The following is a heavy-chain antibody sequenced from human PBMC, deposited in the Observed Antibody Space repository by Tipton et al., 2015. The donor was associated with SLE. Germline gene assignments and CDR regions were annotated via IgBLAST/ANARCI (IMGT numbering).Heavy chain of an antibody. V-gene: IGHV3-23*03. CDR2: IYSGGDT. D-gene: IGHD3-10*01. CDR1: GFTFSSFA. CDR3: AKNQGSRRGFDY. Sequence: SLRLSCAASGFTFSSFAMSWVRQAPGKGLEWVSAIYSGGDTYFADSVKGRFSISRDDSKNTLYLQMNSLTGDDTAVYYCAKNQGSRRGFDYWGQGTLVAVYS. J-gene: IGHJ4*02.